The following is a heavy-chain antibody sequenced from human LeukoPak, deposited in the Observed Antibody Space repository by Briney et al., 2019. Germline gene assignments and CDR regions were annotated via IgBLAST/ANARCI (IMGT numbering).Heavy chain of an antibody. D-gene: IGHD4-17*01. V-gene: IGHV3-53*01. Sequence: GGSLRLSCAASGFTVISNYMSWVRQAPGKGLEWVSVIYSGGTTYYADSAKGRFTISRDNSKNTLYLQMNSLRAEDTAVYYCARVDYGDYQYFQHWGQGTLVTVSS. CDR2: IYSGGTT. J-gene: IGHJ1*01. CDR3: ARVDYGDYQYFQH. CDR1: GFTVISNY.